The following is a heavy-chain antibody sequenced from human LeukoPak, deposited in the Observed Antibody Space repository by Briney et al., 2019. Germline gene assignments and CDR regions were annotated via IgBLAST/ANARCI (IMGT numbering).Heavy chain of an antibody. J-gene: IGHJ5*02. V-gene: IGHV1-69*05. CDR1: GGTFSSYA. CDR2: IIPIFGTA. Sequence: SVKVSCKASGGTFSSYAISWVRQAPGQGLEWMGGIIPIFGTANYAQKFQGRVTITTDESTSTAYMELSSLRSEDTAVYYCARDPARSITIFRWFDPWGQGTLVTVSS. CDR3: ARDPARSITIFRWFDP. D-gene: IGHD3-9*01.